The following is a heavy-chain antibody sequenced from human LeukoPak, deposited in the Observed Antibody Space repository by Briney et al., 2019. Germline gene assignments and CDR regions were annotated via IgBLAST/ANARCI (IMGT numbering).Heavy chain of an antibody. D-gene: IGHD5-24*01. CDR2: IDNSGTYI. CDR3: ARDPSRRDGYNY. Sequence: GGSLRLSCTASGFTFTTYSMDWVRQAPGKGLEWVSSIDNSGTYIYYADSVKGRFTISRDNSKNSLYLQMNSLRAEDTAVYYCARDPSRRDGYNYWGQGTLVTVSS. J-gene: IGHJ4*02. V-gene: IGHV3-21*01. CDR1: GFTFTTYS.